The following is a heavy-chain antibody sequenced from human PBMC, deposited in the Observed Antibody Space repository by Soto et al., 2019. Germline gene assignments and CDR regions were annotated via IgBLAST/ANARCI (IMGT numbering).Heavy chain of an antibody. CDR2: IAYDGSNK. J-gene: IGHJ5*02. CDR1: WFTYSSYG. D-gene: IGHD3-3*01. CDR3: AQENSACWSGEWFGP. V-gene: IGHV3-30*18. Sequence: GGSLRLSCAASWFTYSSYGLDWVRQAPCKGLEWVAVIAYDGSNKYYADSVKGRFTISKDKSKKTLYLQMNSLRAEDPAVSYCAQENSACWSGEWFGPWGQGTLVTV.